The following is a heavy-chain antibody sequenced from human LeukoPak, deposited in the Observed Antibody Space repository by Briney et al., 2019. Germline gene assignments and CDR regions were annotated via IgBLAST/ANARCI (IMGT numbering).Heavy chain of an antibody. Sequence: SETLSLTCTVSGYSISSGYYWGWIRQPPGKGLEWIGRIYTSGSTNYNPSLKSRVTISLDTARNQFSLKLSSMTAADTAVYYCARDHRGGPNSSGYYYVSWFDPWGQGTLVTVSS. CDR1: GYSISSGYY. CDR2: IYTSGST. J-gene: IGHJ5*02. D-gene: IGHD3-22*01. CDR3: ARDHRGGPNSSGYYYVSWFDP. V-gene: IGHV4-38-2*02.